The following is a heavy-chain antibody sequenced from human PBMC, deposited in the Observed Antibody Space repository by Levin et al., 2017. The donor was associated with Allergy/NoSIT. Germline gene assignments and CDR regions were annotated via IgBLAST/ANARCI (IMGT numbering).Heavy chain of an antibody. Sequence: GESLKISCAASGFTFSSYWMSWVRQAPGKGLEWVANIKQDGSEKYYVDSVKGRFTISRDNAKNSLYLQMNSLRAEDTAVYYCARDHDSWYYFDYWGQGTLVTVSS. CDR1: GFTFSSYW. V-gene: IGHV3-7*01. CDR3: ARDHDSWYYFDY. CDR2: IKQDGSEK. J-gene: IGHJ4*02. D-gene: IGHD6-13*01.